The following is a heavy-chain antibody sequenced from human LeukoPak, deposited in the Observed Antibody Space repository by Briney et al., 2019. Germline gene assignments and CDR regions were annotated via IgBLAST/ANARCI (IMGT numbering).Heavy chain of an antibody. Sequence: ASVKVSCKASGYTFTGYYMHWVRQAPGQGLEGMGWINPNSGGTNYAQKFQGRVTMTRDTSISTAYMELSRLRSDDTAVYYCARGLERIAVAGTLHDYWGQGTLVTVSS. J-gene: IGHJ4*02. CDR2: INPNSGGT. D-gene: IGHD6-19*01. V-gene: IGHV1-2*02. CDR1: GYTFTGYY. CDR3: ARGLERIAVAGTLHDY.